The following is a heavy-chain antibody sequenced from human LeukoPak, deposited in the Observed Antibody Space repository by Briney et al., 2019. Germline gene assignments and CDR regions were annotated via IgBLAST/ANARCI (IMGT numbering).Heavy chain of an antibody. D-gene: IGHD1-26*01. V-gene: IGHV4-30-2*01. CDR3: ARRPPSVGRGVGWFDP. Sequence: SETLSLTCAVSGGSISSGGYSWSWIRQPPGKGLEWIGYIYHSGSTYYNPSLKGRVTISVDRSKNQFSLKLSSVTAADTAVYYCARRPPSVGRGVGWFDPWGQGTLVTVSS. J-gene: IGHJ5*02. CDR1: GGSISSGGYS. CDR2: IYHSGST.